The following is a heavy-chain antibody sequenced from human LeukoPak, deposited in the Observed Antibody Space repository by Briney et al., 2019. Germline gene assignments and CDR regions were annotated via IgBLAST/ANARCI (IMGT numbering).Heavy chain of an antibody. V-gene: IGHV4-34*01. J-gene: IGHJ3*02. CDR3: AREGYYDSSGYHDAFDI. Sequence: SETLSLTCAVYGGSFSGYYWSWIRQSPGKGLEWIGEINHSGSTNYNPSLKSRVTISVDTSKNQFSLKLSSVTAADTAVYYCAREGYYDSSGYHDAFDIWGQGTMVTVSS. CDR2: INHSGST. CDR1: GGSFSGYY. D-gene: IGHD3-22*01.